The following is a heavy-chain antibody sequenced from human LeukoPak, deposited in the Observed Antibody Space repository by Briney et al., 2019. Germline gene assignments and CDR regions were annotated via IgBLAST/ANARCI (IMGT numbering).Heavy chain of an antibody. J-gene: IGHJ5*02. CDR2: ISTSSYYI. CDR3: ARDGRGSSPGLVDP. Sequence: GGSLRLSCAASGFTLRSYSMNWVRQAPGKGLEWVSYISTSSYYIYYADSVKGRFTISRDDAKNSLYLQMNSLTAEDTAVYFCARDGRGSSPGLVDPWGQGTLVTVSS. V-gene: IGHV3-21*01. D-gene: IGHD1-26*01. CDR1: GFTLRSYS.